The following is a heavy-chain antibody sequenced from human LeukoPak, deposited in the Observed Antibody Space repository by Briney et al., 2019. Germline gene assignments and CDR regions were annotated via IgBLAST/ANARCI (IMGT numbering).Heavy chain of an antibody. J-gene: IGHJ5*02. D-gene: IGHD3-16*02. CDR3: VRDRKRGPLQYYDYVWGSYRHNWLDP. V-gene: IGHV1-2*02. CDR1: GYTFTGYY. Sequence: ASVKVSCKASGYTFTGYYMHWVRQAPGQGLEWMGWINPNSGGTNYAQKFQGRVTMTRDTSISTAYMELSRLRSDDTAVYYCVRDRKRGPLQYYDYVWGSYRHNWLDPWGQGTRVTVSS. CDR2: INPNSGGT.